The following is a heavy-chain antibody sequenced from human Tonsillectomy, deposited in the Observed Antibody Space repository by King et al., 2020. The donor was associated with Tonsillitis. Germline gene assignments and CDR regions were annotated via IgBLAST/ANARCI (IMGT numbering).Heavy chain of an antibody. CDR3: VRDDWGSDF. Sequence: QLVQSGSELKKPGASVKVSCKASGYTFTHYAMNWVRQAPGQGLEWMGWINTNAGNTGNPTYAQGFTGRFVLSLDTSASTAYLQISNLKAEDTAVYYCVRDDWGSDFWGQGTLVTVSS. J-gene: IGHJ4*02. CDR1: GYTFTHYA. V-gene: IGHV7-4-1*02. D-gene: IGHD7-27*01. CDR2: INTNAGNTGNP.